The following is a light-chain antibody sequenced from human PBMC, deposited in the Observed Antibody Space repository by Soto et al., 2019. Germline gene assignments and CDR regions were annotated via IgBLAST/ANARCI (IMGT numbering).Light chain of an antibody. CDR2: TNN. CDR1: NSNIGTNT. Sequence: QSVLTQPPSASGTPGQGVTISCSGSNSNIGTNTVNWYQQLPGTAPKALINTNNHRPSGVPDRFSGSKSGTSASLAISGLQSEDEAHYYCAAWDDSLTALVFGGGTKLTVL. CDR3: AAWDDSLTALV. V-gene: IGLV1-44*01. J-gene: IGLJ2*01.